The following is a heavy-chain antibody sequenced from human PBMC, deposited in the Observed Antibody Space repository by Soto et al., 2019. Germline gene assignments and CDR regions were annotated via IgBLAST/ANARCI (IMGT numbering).Heavy chain of an antibody. D-gene: IGHD3-10*01. Sequence: PSETLSLTCAVYVGSFSGYYRSLIRQPPGKGLECIGEINHSGDADYDPSLKSRVTISVDTSKKQFSLKLTSVTAADTAVYYCARGRRVRGSTIIPYYYYGLEFWGQGTTVTLSS. CDR1: VGSFSGYY. V-gene: IGHV4-34*01. CDR2: INHSGDA. J-gene: IGHJ6*01. CDR3: ARGRRVRGSTIIPYYYYGLEF.